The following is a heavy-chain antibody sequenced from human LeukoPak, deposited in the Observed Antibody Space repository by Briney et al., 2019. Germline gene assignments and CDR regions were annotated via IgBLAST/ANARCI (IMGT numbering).Heavy chain of an antibody. CDR2: IRYDGSNK. J-gene: IGHJ4*02. Sequence: PGGSLRLSCAASGFTFSSYGMHWVRQAPGKGLEWVAFIRYDGSNKYYADSVKGRFTISRDNSKNTPYLQMNSLRAEDTAVYYCAKEDRPIWFGEFYFDYWGQGTLVTVSS. CDR3: AKEDRPIWFGEFYFDY. CDR1: GFTFSSYG. V-gene: IGHV3-30*02. D-gene: IGHD3-10*01.